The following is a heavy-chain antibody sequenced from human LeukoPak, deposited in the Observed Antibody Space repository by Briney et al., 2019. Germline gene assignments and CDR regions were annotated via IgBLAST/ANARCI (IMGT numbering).Heavy chain of an antibody. CDR1: GFTFSTYS. D-gene: IGHD3-10*01. CDR2: ISRSSSSI. Sequence: PGGSLRLSCTASGFTFSTYSMNWVRQAPGKGLEWVSYISRSSSSIYYADSVKGRFTISRDNAKNSLFLQMNSLRAEDTALYYCAGTFYYGSGSYVLAGYWGQGTLVTVSS. V-gene: IGHV3-48*01. CDR3: AGTFYYGSGSYVLAGY. J-gene: IGHJ4*02.